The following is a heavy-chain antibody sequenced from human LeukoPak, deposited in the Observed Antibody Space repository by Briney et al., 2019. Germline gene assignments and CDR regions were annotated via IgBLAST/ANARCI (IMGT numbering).Heavy chain of an antibody. J-gene: IGHJ4*02. V-gene: IGHV1-69*04. CDR2: IIPILGIA. Sequence: GASVKVSCKASGGTFSSYAISWVRQAPGQGLEWMGRIIPILGIANYAQKFQGRVTITADKSTSTAYMELSSLRSEDTAVYYCARDRVDYHDSSGPFDYWGQGTLVTVSS. D-gene: IGHD3-22*01. CDR1: GGTFSSYA. CDR3: ARDRVDYHDSSGPFDY.